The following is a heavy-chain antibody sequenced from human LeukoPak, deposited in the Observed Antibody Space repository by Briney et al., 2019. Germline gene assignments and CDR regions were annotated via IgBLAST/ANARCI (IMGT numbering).Heavy chain of an antibody. CDR1: GGSTSSSTYF. J-gene: IGHJ4*02. D-gene: IGHD3-10*01. V-gene: IGHV4-39*07. Sequence: SETLSLTCTVSGGSTSSSTYFWDWIRQPPGKGLEWIGNIYDSGSTHYNPSLKSRVTISVDTSKNQFSLKLNSVTAADTAVYYCARDREVRGVILGYFDYWGQGTLVTVSS. CDR2: IYDSGST. CDR3: ARDREVRGVILGYFDY.